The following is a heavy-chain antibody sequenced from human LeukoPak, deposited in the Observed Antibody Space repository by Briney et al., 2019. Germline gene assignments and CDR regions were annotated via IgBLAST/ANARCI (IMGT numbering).Heavy chain of an antibody. Sequence: GGSLRLSCAASGFTFSRYSMNWVCLAPGKGLEWVSSISSSSGYIYYADSVKGRFTISRDNAKNSLYLQMNSLGAEDTAVYYCASELGPHYYFFDYWGQGTLVTVSS. CDR1: GFTFSRYS. CDR2: ISSSSGYI. CDR3: ASELGPHYYFFDY. D-gene: IGHD2/OR15-2a*01. J-gene: IGHJ4*02. V-gene: IGHV3-21*01.